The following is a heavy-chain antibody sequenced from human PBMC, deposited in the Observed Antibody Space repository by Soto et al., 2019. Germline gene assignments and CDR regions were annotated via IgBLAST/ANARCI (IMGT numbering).Heavy chain of an antibody. CDR1: GYTFTSYA. D-gene: IGHD6-13*01. Sequence: QVQLVQSGAEVKKPGASVKVSCKASGYTFTSYAMHWVRQAPGQRLEWMGWINDGNGNTKYSQKFQGRVTITRDTSASTAYMELSSLRSEDTAVYYCASTSSWPTRFDYWGQGTLVTVSS. CDR2: INDGNGNT. J-gene: IGHJ4*02. V-gene: IGHV1-3*01. CDR3: ASTSSWPTRFDY.